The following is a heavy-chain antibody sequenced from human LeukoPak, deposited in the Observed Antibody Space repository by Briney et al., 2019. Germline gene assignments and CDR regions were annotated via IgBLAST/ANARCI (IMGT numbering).Heavy chain of an antibody. CDR3: ARDRKWELREVDY. CDR1: GYTFTDYY. J-gene: IGHJ4*02. CDR2: INPNTGGT. V-gene: IGHV1-2*02. Sequence: ASVKVSCKAFGYTFTDYYMHWVRQAPGQGLEWMGWINPNTGGTNYEQKFQGRVTMTRDTSISTAYMELGRLRFDDTAVYYCARDRKWELREVDYWGQGTLVTVSS. D-gene: IGHD1-26*01.